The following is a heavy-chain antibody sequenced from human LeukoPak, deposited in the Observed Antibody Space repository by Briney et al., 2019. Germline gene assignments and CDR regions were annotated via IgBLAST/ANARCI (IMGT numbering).Heavy chain of an antibody. V-gene: IGHV3-15*01. CDR2: IKSKTDGGTT. Sequence: GGSFRLSCAASGFTFSNAWMSWVRQAPGKGLEWVGRIKSKTDGGTTDYAAPVKGRFTISRDDSKNTLFLQMNSLKTEDTAVYYCTTDYGSGSRIDYWGQGTLVTVSS. J-gene: IGHJ4*02. CDR1: GFTFSNAW. D-gene: IGHD3-10*01. CDR3: TTDYGSGSRIDY.